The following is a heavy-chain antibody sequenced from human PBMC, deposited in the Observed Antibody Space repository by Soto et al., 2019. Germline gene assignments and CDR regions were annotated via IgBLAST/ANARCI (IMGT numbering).Heavy chain of an antibody. CDR3: VKDRYVDY. J-gene: IGHJ4*02. V-gene: IGHV3-64D*06. CDR2: MSSNGGST. CDR1: GFTLRRYA. Sequence: GSLRLSCSCVGFTLRRYAMHWFGQAPGKGLQDVSCMSSNGGSTYYADSVKGRFTISRDNSKNTLYLQMNSLRVEDTAVYYCVKDRYVDYWGQGTLVTVSS.